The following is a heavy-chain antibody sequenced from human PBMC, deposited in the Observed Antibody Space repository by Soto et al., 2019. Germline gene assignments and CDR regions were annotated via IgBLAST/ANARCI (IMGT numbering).Heavy chain of an antibody. J-gene: IGHJ4*02. CDR3: ARGSHSYAEFDY. Sequence: PGGSLRLSCAASGFTFSSYSMNWVRQAPGKGLEWVSSISSSSSYIYYADSVKGRFTISRDNAKNSLYLQMNCLRAEDTAVYYCARGSHSYAEFDYWGQGTLVTVSS. CDR2: ISSSSSYI. D-gene: IGHD5-18*01. V-gene: IGHV3-21*01. CDR1: GFTFSSYS.